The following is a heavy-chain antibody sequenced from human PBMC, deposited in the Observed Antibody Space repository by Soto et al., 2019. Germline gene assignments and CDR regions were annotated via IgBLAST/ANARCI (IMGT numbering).Heavy chain of an antibody. CDR2: MNPNSGNT. D-gene: IGHD3-3*01. Sequence: QVQLVQSGAEVKKPGASVKVSCKASGYTFTSYDINWVRQATGQGLEWMGWMNPNSGNTGYAQKFQGRVTMTRNTCVITAYMKLSSLRSEDTAVYYCARVPTHGFWSGYFLYYYMDVWVKGTTVTVSS. V-gene: IGHV1-8*01. CDR3: ARVPTHGFWSGYFLYYYMDV. CDR1: GYTFTSYD. J-gene: IGHJ6*03.